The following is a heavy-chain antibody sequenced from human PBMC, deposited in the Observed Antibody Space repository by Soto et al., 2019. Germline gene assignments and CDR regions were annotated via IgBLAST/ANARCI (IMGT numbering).Heavy chain of an antibody. CDR2: IIGSGGNI. CDR3: AKYTSLYYYYQCIDV. D-gene: IGHD2-2*02. V-gene: IGHV3-23*01. J-gene: IGHJ6*03. Sequence: EVQLLESGGGLVQPGGSLRLSCAASGFTFSSYAMSWVRQAPGKGLEWVSSIIGSGGNIYHADSVRGRFTISRDNSINMLYLQMHSLRAEETAVYYCAKYTSLYYYYQCIDVWGKGTTVTVS. CDR1: GFTFSSYA.